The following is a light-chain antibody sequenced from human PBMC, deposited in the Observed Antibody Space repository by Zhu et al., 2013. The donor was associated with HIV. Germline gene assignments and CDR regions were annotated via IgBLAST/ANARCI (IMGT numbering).Light chain of an antibody. CDR1: SLRTYF. J-gene: IGLJ1*01. Sequence: SSELTQDPAVSVALGQTVRITCQGDSLRTYFATWYQQKAGQAPLRVIFGKNNRPSGIPDRFSGSNSGNTASLTITGAQAEDEADYYCQSYDITLTDYVFGSGTRVTVL. CDR2: GKN. V-gene: IGLV3-19*02. CDR3: QSYDITLTDYV.